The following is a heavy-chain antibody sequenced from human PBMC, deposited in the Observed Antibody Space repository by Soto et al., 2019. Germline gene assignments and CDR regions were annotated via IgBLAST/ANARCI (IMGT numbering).Heavy chain of an antibody. V-gene: IGHV1-18*01. Sequence: ASVKGSCKASGYTFTSYGISWVRQAPGQGLEWMGWISAYNGNTNYAQKLQGRVTMTTDTSTSTAYMELRSLRSDDTAVYYCARDGFSTYCSSTSCQGNWFDPWGQGPLVTGSS. CDR1: GYTFTSYG. D-gene: IGHD2-2*01. CDR3: ARDGFSTYCSSTSCQGNWFDP. CDR2: ISAYNGNT. J-gene: IGHJ5*02.